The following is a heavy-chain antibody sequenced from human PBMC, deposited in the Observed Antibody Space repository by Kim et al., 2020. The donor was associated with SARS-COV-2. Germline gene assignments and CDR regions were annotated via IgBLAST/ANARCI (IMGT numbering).Heavy chain of an antibody. V-gene: IGHV3-48*03. D-gene: IGHD3-22*01. CDR1: GFTFSSYE. Sequence: GGSLRLSCAASGFTFSSYEMNWVRQAPGKGLEWVSYISSSGSTIYYADSVKGRFTISRDNAKNSLYLQMNSLRAEDTAVYYCAREGPSAGITIIVADLTTPQYGLDDWGQGTPVTVSS. CDR2: ISSSGSTI. J-gene: IGHJ6*02. CDR3: AREGPSAGITIIVADLTTPQYGLDD.